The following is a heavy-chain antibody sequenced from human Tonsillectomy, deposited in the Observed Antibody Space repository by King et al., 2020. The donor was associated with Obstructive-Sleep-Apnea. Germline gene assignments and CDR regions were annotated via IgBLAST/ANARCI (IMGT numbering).Heavy chain of an antibody. CDR1: DDSISSYY. V-gene: IGHV4-59*01. D-gene: IGHD4-17*01. J-gene: IGHJ3*02. Sequence: VQLQESGPGLVKPSETLSLTCTVSDDSISSYYWSWIRQPPGKGLEWIGYIYYSGSTNYNPSLKSRVTISVDTSKNQFSLKLSSVTAADTAVHYCARYAVVNGDYDAFDIWGQGTMVTVSS. CDR3: ARYAVVNGDYDAFDI. CDR2: IYYSGST.